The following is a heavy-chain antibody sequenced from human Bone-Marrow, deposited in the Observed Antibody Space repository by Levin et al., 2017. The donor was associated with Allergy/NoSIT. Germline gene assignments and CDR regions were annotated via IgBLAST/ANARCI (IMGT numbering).Heavy chain of an antibody. CDR3: ARAYYTEMATITSN. CDR2: ISSSGSTI. V-gene: IGHV3-11*01. Sequence: PGGSLRLSCAASGFTFSDYYMSWIRQAPGKGLEWVSYISSSGSTIYYADSVKGRFTISRDNARNSLYLQMHSLRAEDTALYYCARAYYTEMATITSNWGQGTLVTVSS. CDR1: GFTFSDYY. D-gene: IGHD5-24*01. J-gene: IGHJ4*02.